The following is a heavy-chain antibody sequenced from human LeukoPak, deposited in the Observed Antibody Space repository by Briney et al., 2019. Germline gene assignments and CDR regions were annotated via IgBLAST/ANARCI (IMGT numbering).Heavy chain of an antibody. CDR2: ISAYNGNT. V-gene: IGHV1-18*04. J-gene: IGHJ3*02. D-gene: IGHD2-21*02. Sequence: ASVKVSCKASGYTFTSYYMHWVRQAPGQGLEWMGWISAYNGNTNYAQKLQGRVTMTTDTSTSTAYMELRSLRSDDTAVYCCARDDAIVVVTAIPGYAFDIWGQGTMVTVSS. CDR3: ARDDAIVVVTAIPGYAFDI. CDR1: GYTFTSYY.